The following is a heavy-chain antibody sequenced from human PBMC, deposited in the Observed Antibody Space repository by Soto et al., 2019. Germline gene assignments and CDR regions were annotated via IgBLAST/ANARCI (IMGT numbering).Heavy chain of an antibody. D-gene: IGHD5-12*01. CDR3: ARHEYIPFFDY. Sequence: PSETLSLTCAVSGGSISSSNWWSWVRQPPGKGLEWIGEIYHSGSTNYNPSLKSRVTISVDTSKNQFSLKLSSVTAADTAVYYCARHEYIPFFDYWGQGTLVTVSS. CDR1: GGSISSSNW. J-gene: IGHJ4*02. CDR2: IYHSGST. V-gene: IGHV4-4*02.